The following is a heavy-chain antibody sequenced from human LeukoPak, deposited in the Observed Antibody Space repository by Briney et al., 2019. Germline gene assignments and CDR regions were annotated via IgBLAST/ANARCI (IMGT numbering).Heavy chain of an antibody. CDR2: IHYSGSA. CDR3: ARGQWFRAF. J-gene: IGHJ4*02. D-gene: IGHD3-10*01. Sequence: ETLSLTCAVYGGSFSGYYWTWIRQPPGKGLEWIGEIHYSGSATYNPSLKSRVTISVDTSKNQFSLKMNSVTAADTAVYYCARGQWFRAFWSRGTPVTVSS. V-gene: IGHV4-34*01. CDR1: GGSFSGYY.